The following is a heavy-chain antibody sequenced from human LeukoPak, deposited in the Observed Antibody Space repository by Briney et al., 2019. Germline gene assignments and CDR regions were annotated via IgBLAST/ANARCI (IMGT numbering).Heavy chain of an antibody. CDR2: IGGGGNST. D-gene: IGHD6-19*01. V-gene: IGHV3-23*01. J-gene: IGHJ4*02. CDR1: GFTFSTYA. CDR3: AKKWAVAGTFDY. Sequence: GGSLRLSCAASGFTFSTYAMTWVRQAPGKGLEWVSAIGGGGNSTYYADSVKGRFTISRDNSKNTLHLQMNSLRAEDSAVYYCAKKWAVAGTFDYWGQGTLVTVSS.